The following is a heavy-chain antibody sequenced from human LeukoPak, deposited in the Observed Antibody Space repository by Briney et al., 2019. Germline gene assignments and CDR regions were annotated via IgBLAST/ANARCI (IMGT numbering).Heavy chain of an antibody. J-gene: IGHJ4*02. CDR1: GFTFNSYT. Sequence: PGGSLRLSCTASGFTFNSYTMNWVRQAPGKGLEWVSPISSDSTYRYYADSVKGRFTISRDNAENSLFLQMDSLRAEDTALYYCARDSERRDGFSLYFFDYWGRGTLVTVSS. V-gene: IGHV3-21*01. D-gene: IGHD5-24*01. CDR3: ARDSERRDGFSLYFFDY. CDR2: ISSDSTYR.